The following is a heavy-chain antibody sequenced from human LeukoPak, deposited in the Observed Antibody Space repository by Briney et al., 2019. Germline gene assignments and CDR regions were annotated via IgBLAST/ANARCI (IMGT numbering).Heavy chain of an antibody. V-gene: IGHV3-15*01. D-gene: IGHD5-12*01. J-gene: IGHJ4*02. Sequence: GGSLRLSCAASGFTFSNAWMSCVRQAPGPGLEGVGRNKSKTDDGTTVYGAPVIGIFTISSDDSKNTLYLQMNSLKTEDSAVYCCTKGGLPIDYWGQGTLVTVSS. CDR3: TKGGLPIDY. CDR1: GFTFSNAW. CDR2: NKSKTDDGTT.